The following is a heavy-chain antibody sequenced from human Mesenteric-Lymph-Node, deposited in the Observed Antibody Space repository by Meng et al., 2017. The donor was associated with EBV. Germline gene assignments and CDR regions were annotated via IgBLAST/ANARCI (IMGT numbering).Heavy chain of an antibody. CDR1: GRSFSGYY. D-gene: IGHD3-10*01. Sequence: QVQLQQWGAGLLKPSETLSLTCAVYGRSFSGYYWSWIRQPPGKGLEWIGEINHSGSTNYNPSLKSRVTISVDTSKNQFSLKLSSVTAADTAVYYCARFGAILRGFDYWGQGTLVTVSS. CDR2: INHSGST. J-gene: IGHJ4*02. V-gene: IGHV4-34*01. CDR3: ARFGAILRGFDY.